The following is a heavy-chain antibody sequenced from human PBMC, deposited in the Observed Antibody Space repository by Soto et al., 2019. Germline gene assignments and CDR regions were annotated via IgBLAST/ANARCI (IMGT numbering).Heavy chain of an antibody. D-gene: IGHD3-16*01. J-gene: IGHJ4*02. V-gene: IGHV2-5*01. CDR3: AHSPWGAAPDY. Sequence: SGPTLVNPTQTLTLTCALSGFSVSARGVGVGWIRQPPGKALEWLAIIYWNDDKLYRPSLQSRLTVTKDTSKNQVVLTMTNMDPVDTATYYCAHSPWGAAPDYWGQGTPVTVSS. CDR2: IYWNDDK. CDR1: GFSVSARGVG.